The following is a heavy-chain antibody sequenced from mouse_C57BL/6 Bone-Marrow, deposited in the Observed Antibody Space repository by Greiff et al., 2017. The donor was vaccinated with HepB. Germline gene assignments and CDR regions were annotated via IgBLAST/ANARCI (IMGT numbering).Heavy chain of an antibody. J-gene: IGHJ3*01. CDR1: GYTFTSYW. CDR3: ARWESSTMSKAY. Sequence: VQLQQPGAELVRPGSSVKLSCKASGYTFTSYWMDWVKQRPGQGLEWIGNIYPSDSETHYTQKFKDKATLTVDKSSSTAYMQLSSLTSEDSAVYYCARWESSTMSKAYWGQGTLVTVSA. CDR2: IYPSDSET. V-gene: IGHV1-61*01. D-gene: IGHD2-4*01.